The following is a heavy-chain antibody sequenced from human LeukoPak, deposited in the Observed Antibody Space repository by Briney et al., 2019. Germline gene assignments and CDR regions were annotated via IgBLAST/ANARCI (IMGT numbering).Heavy chain of an antibody. CDR2: IWYDGSNK. CDR1: GFTFSDYA. Sequence: GGSLRLSCAASGFTFSDYAMSWARQAPGKGLEWVAVIWYDGSNKYYADSVKGRFTISRDNSKKMLYLQMNSLRAEDTAVYYCVRDRGNDYFDYWGQGILVTVSS. J-gene: IGHJ4*02. D-gene: IGHD1-1*01. V-gene: IGHV3-33*08. CDR3: VRDRGNDYFDY.